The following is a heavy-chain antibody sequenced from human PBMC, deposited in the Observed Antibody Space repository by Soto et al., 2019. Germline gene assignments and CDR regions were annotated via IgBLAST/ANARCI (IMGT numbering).Heavy chain of an antibody. CDR1: GFTFSSYA. CDR3: ARGEPAAELKGVDY. CDR2: ISYDGSNK. D-gene: IGHD2-2*01. Sequence: GGSLRLSCAASGFTFSSYAMHWVRQAPGKGLEWVAVISYDGSNKYYADSVKGRFTISRDNSKNTLYLQMNSLRAEDTAVYYCARGEPAAELKGVDYWGQGTLVTVSS. J-gene: IGHJ4*02. V-gene: IGHV3-30-3*01.